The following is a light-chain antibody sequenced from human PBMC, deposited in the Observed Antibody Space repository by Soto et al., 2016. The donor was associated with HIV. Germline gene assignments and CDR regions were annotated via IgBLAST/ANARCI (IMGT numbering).Light chain of an antibody. Sequence: SYELTQPPSVSVSPGQTARITCSGDALTKKYAYWYQQKSGQAPVLVIYEDSKRPSGIPERFSGSSSGTMATLTISGAQVEDEAAYYCYSTDSSGDRVFGGGTKLTVL. CDR1: ALTKKY. J-gene: IGLJ2*01. CDR3: YSTDSSGDRV. V-gene: IGLV3-10*01. CDR2: EDS.